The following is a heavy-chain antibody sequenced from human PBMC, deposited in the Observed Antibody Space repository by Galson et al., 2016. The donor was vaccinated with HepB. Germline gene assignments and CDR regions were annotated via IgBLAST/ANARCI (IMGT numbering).Heavy chain of an antibody. CDR3: LSCWYFDP. V-gene: IGHV6-1*01. CDR1: GDSVSSTSAA. D-gene: IGHD2-15*01. Sequence: CAISGDSVSSTSAAWNWVRQSPSRGLEWLGRTYYRSKWYNDYASSVRSRITINPATSRNQFSLQLNSVSPEDTAVYYCLSCWYFDPWGQGTQVTVSS. J-gene: IGHJ4*02. CDR2: TYYRSKWYN.